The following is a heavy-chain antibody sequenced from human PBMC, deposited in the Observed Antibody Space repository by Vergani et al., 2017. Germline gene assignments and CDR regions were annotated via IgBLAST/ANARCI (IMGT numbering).Heavy chain of an antibody. D-gene: IGHD2-21*02. J-gene: IGHJ4*02. CDR1: GGSFSGYY. CDR2: INHSGST. V-gene: IGHV4-34*01. CDR3: ASGLRVTSLGY. Sequence: QVQLQQWGAGLLKPSETLSLTCAVYGGSFSGYYWSWIRQPPGKGLEWIGEINHSGSTNYNPSLKSRVTISVDTSKNQFSLKLSSVSAADTAVYYCASGLRVTSLGYWGQGTLVTVSS.